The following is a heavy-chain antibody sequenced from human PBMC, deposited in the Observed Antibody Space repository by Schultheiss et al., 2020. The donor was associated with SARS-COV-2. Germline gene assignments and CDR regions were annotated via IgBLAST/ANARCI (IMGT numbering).Heavy chain of an antibody. D-gene: IGHD2-15*01. CDR1: GFTVSSNY. J-gene: IGHJ4*02. CDR3: AREGYTSGRCGNFDK. V-gene: IGHV3-66*01. CDR2: IYPAGSE. Sequence: GGSLRLSCAASGFTVSSNYMSWVRQAPGKGLEWVSIIYPAGSEHYADSVKGRFIISRDIAKNTVFLQMNSLRAEDTAVYYCAREGYTSGRCGNFDKWGQGTLVTVSS.